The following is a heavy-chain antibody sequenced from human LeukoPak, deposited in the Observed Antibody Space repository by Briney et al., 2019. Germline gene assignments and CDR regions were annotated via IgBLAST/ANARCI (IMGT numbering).Heavy chain of an antibody. V-gene: IGHV3-30*18. CDR1: GFAFSTYA. J-gene: IGHJ4*02. CDR3: AKLGCSSTRCYINY. CDR2: ISYDGGDK. D-gene: IGHD2-2*01. Sequence: PGRSLRLSCAASGFAFSTYAMRWVRQAPGKGLEWVAGISYDGGDKYFADSLKGRFTISRDNSKNTLYLQMNSLRVEDTAVYYCAKLGCSSTRCYINYWGQGTLVTVSS.